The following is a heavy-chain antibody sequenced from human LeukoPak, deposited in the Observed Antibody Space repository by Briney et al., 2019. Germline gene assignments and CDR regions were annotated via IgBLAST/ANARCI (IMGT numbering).Heavy chain of an antibody. Sequence: GASVKVSCKASGYTFTGYYMHWVRQGPGQGLEWMGWINPNNGVTNYAQNFQGRVTMTRDKSISTAYMELSRLRADDTALYYCAKEGDCSGGTCFDHWGQGTLVTVSS. V-gene: IGHV1-2*02. CDR2: INPNNGVT. D-gene: IGHD2-15*01. J-gene: IGHJ4*02. CDR3: AKEGDCSGGTCFDH. CDR1: GYTFTGYY.